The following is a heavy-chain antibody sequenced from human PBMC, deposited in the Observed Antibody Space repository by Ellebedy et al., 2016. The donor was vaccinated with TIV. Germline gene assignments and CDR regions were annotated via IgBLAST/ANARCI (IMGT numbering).Heavy chain of an antibody. J-gene: IGHJ4*02. CDR2: IVGSGA. CDR1: GFTFSRFA. Sequence: GESLKISCAASGFTFSRFAITWVRQAPGKGLEWVSGIVGSGAQKYADSVKGRFTISRDNSKSTVDLQMNSLRVEDTAVYFCAKDRTSGDGYWVFDNWGQGTLVSVSS. CDR3: AKDRTSGDGYWVFDN. V-gene: IGHV3-23*01. D-gene: IGHD5-18*01.